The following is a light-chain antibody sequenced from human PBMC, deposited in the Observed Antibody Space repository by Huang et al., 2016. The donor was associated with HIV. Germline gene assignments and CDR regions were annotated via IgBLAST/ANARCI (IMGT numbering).Light chain of an antibody. J-gene: IGKJ2*01. V-gene: IGKV1-39*01. CDR1: QSISSY. CDR3: QQSYSTPRNT. Sequence: DIQMTQSPSSLSASVGDRVTITCRASQSISSYLNWYQQKPGKAPKPLIYAASSLQSGVPSRFSGSGSGTDFTLTISSLQPEDFATYYCQQSYSTPRNTFGQGTKLEIK. CDR2: AAS.